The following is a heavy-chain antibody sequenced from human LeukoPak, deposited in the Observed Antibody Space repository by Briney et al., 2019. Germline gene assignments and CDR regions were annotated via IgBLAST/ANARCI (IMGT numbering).Heavy chain of an antibody. CDR2: ISGSGGST. CDR3: AKADDYYDSSGFDY. Sequence: GGSLTLSCAASGFTFSSYVLCWVRQAPATGLEWVSAISGSGGSTYYADSMKGRFTISRDNSKNTLYLQMNSLRAEDTAVYYCAKADDYYDSSGFDYWGEGALVTVSS. CDR1: GFTFSSYV. D-gene: IGHD3-22*01. V-gene: IGHV3-23*01. J-gene: IGHJ4*02.